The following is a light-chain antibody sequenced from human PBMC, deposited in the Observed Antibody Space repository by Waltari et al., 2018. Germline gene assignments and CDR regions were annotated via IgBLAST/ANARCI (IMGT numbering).Light chain of an antibody. CDR3: QQYGSWYI. CDR2: GAS. J-gene: IGKJ2*01. V-gene: IGKV3-20*01. Sequence: EVVLTQSPGTLSLSPGERAPLSCRASPRVANNHLAWYQQKPGQAPRLLIYGASSRVTGIPDRFSGSGSGTDFTLTISRLEPEDFAVYYCQQYGSWYIFGQGTKLEIK. CDR1: PRVANNH.